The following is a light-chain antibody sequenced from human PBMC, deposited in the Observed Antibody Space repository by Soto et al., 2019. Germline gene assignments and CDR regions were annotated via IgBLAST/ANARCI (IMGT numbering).Light chain of an antibody. CDR2: DAS. CDR3: QQYDNWPLYS. CDR1: QSVDSN. Sequence: ETVMTQSPATLSVSPGERVTLSCRASQSVDSNLAWYQQKPGQAPRLLMYDASTRATGIPARFSGSGSGTEFTLTISSLQAEDFAGDYGQQYDNWPLYSFGQGTKLEIK. J-gene: IGKJ2*01. V-gene: IGKV3-15*01.